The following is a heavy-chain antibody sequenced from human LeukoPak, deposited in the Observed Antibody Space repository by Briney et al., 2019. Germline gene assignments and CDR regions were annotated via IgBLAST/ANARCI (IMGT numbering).Heavy chain of an antibody. CDR3: ARSSDYYGSGSYFPFDY. CDR2: ISAYNGNT. V-gene: IGHV1-18*01. D-gene: IGHD3-10*01. Sequence: ASVKVSCKASGYTFISYGISWVRQAPGQGLEWMGWISAYNGNTNYAQKLQGRVTMTTDTSTSTAYMELRSLRSDDTAVYYCARSSDYYGSGSYFPFDYWGQGTLVTVSS. CDR1: GYTFISYG. J-gene: IGHJ4*02.